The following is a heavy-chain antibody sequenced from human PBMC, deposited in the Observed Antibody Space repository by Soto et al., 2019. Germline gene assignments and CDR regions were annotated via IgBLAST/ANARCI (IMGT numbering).Heavy chain of an antibody. Sequence: GXSLRLSCAASGFTFSRYGITWVHQAPGKGLEWVSGISDRAVTYYVDSVKGRFTISRDNSRNTLYLQMNGLRVEDTAVYYCTKSRLLDYYAYELWGQGTMVTVS. J-gene: IGHJ3*01. V-gene: IGHV3-23*01. CDR3: TKSRLLDYYAYEL. CDR2: ISDRAVT. D-gene: IGHD3-3*01. CDR1: GFTFSRYG.